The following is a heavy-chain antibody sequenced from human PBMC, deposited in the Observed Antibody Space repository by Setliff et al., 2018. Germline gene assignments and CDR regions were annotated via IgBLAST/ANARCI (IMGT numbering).Heavy chain of an antibody. Sequence: PSETLSLTCTVSGGSISSGGYYWSWIRQHPGKGLEWIGYIYYSGSTYYNPSLKSRVTISVDTSKNQSSLKLSSVTAADTAVYYCARDNNPGYRGYWGRFDYWGQGTLVTSPQ. CDR2: IYYSGST. J-gene: IGHJ4*02. CDR3: ARDNNPGYRGYWGRFDY. CDR1: GGSISSGGYY. D-gene: IGHD3-16*02. V-gene: IGHV4-31*03.